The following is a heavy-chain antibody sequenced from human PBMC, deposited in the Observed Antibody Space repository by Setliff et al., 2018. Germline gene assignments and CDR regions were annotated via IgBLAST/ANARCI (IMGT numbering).Heavy chain of an antibody. CDR3: ARLNGVDTPYYPYYYMDV. V-gene: IGHV4-34*01. Sequence: PSETLSLTCAVYGGSFSGYYWSWIRQPPGKGLEWIGEINHSGSTNYNPSLKSRVTISVDTSKNQFSLKLSSVTAADTAVYYCARLNGVDTPYYPYYYMDVWGQGTTFTVSS. CDR2: INHSGST. J-gene: IGHJ6*03. D-gene: IGHD5-18*01. CDR1: GGSFSGYY.